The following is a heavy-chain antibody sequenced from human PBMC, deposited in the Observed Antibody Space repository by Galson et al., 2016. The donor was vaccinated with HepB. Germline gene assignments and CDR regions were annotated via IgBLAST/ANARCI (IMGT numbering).Heavy chain of an antibody. V-gene: IGHV3-33*01. Sequence: SLRLSCAASGFTFSGYGMHWVRQAPGKGLEWLAVIWFDGSNKYYADSVKGRFTISRDNSKNTLYLQANSLRAEDTAVYYCARVADSSGWSYYLDFWGQGTLVTVSS. J-gene: IGHJ4*02. CDR2: IWFDGSNK. CDR1: GFTFSGYG. CDR3: ARVADSSGWSYYLDF. D-gene: IGHD6-19*01.